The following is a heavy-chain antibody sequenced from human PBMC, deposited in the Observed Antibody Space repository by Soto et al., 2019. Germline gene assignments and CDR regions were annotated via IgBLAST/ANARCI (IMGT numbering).Heavy chain of an antibody. D-gene: IGHD6-13*01. CDR1: GGTFSSYA. CDR3: AKDPSSSWYRVDY. V-gene: IGHV1-69*13. J-gene: IGHJ4*02. Sequence: SVKVCCEASGGTFSSYAVGGVRQAPGQGLEWMGGIIPIFGTANYAQEFQGRVTITADESTSTAYMELSSLRSEDTAVYYCAKDPSSSWYRVDYWGQGTLVTVSS. CDR2: IIPIFGTA.